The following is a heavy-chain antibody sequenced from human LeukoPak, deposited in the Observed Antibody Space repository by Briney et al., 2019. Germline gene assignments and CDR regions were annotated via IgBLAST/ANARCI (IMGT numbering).Heavy chain of an antibody. V-gene: IGHV3-7*01. Sequence: GGSLRLSCAASGFTFSSYWMSWVRQAPGKGLEWVANIKQDGSEKYYVDSVKGRFTISRDNAKNSLYLQMKSLRAEDTAVYYCARAPPLLWFGELSGAFDIWGQGTMVTVSS. CDR3: ARAPPLLWFGELSGAFDI. D-gene: IGHD3-10*01. CDR2: IKQDGSEK. J-gene: IGHJ3*02. CDR1: GFTFSSYW.